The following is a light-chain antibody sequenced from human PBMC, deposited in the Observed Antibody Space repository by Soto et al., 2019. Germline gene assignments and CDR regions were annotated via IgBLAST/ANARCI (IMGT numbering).Light chain of an antibody. CDR1: QSVGTD. CDR3: QQRSNWPGT. Sequence: EIVLTQTPATLSLSPGERAIPSCRASQSVGTDLAWYQQKPGQAPRLFIYDASNRATGIPARFGGSGSGTDFTLTINSLEPEDFAVYYCQQRSNWPGTFGPGTKVD. J-gene: IGKJ3*01. CDR2: DAS. V-gene: IGKV3-11*01.